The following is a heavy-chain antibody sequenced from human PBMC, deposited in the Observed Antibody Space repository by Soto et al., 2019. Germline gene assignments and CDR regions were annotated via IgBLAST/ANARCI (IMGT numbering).Heavy chain of an antibody. D-gene: IGHD4-17*01. Sequence: QVQLVQSGAEVKKPGASVKVSCKASGYTFTSYDINWVRQATGQGLEWMGWMNPNSGNTGYAQKFQGRVTMTRNTSISTAYMELGRLRSEDRAVYYCARGGEGYGDYVNYSYGMDVWGQGTTVTVS. J-gene: IGHJ6*02. CDR2: MNPNSGNT. V-gene: IGHV1-8*01. CDR3: ARGGEGYGDYVNYSYGMDV. CDR1: GYTFTSYD.